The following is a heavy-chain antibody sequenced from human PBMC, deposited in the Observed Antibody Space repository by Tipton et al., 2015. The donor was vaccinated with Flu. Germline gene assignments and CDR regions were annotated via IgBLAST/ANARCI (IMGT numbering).Heavy chain of an antibody. CDR3: ATLTGDDY. J-gene: IGHJ4*02. D-gene: IGHD7-27*01. V-gene: IGHV3-48*03. Sequence: SLRLSCAASGFSFSSYEMNWVRQAPGKGLEWLSYISSSGDTISYADSVRGRFTISRDNAKNSLYLQLNSLRAEDTAVYYCATLTGDDYWGQGNLVTVS. CDR2: ISSSGDTI. CDR1: GFSFSSYE.